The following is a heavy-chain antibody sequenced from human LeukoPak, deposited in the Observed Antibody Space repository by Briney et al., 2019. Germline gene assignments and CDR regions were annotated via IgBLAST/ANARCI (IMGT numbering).Heavy chain of an antibody. Sequence: SETLSLTCTVSGGSISSYYWSWIRQPAGKGLEWIGRIYTSGSTNYNPPLKSRVTMSVDTSKNQFSLKLSSVTAADTAVYYCARDRLLWFGELLTFDYWGQGTLVTVSS. CDR2: IYTSGST. CDR3: ARDRLLWFGELLTFDY. CDR1: GGSISSYY. J-gene: IGHJ4*02. V-gene: IGHV4-4*07. D-gene: IGHD3-10*01.